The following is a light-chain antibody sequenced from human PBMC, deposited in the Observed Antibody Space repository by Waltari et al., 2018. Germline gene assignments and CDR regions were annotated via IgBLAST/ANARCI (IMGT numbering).Light chain of an antibody. CDR1: SSDVGGYNY. V-gene: IGLV2-14*03. J-gene: IGLJ2*01. CDR3: SSYTSSSTLV. Sequence: QSALTQPASVSGSPGQSITISCTGTSSDVGGYNYVSWYQQHPGKAPVLVIYDVSNRPSGISNRFSGSKSGNPASLTISGLQAEDEADYYCSSYTSSSTLVFGGGTKLTVL. CDR2: DVS.